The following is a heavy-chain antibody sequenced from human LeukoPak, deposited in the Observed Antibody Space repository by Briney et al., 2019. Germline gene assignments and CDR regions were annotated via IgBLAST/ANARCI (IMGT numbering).Heavy chain of an antibody. V-gene: IGHV5-51*01. Sequence: GEPLKISCKGSGYRFTSYWIGWVRQMPGKGLEWMGTIYPGDSDTRFSPSFQGQVTISVDKSISTAYLQWSSLKASDTAMYYCARRYAAYCGGDCYSEGYFDYWGQGTLVTVSS. D-gene: IGHD2-21*02. CDR1: GYRFTSYW. CDR2: IYPGDSDT. CDR3: ARRYAAYCGGDCYSEGYFDY. J-gene: IGHJ4*02.